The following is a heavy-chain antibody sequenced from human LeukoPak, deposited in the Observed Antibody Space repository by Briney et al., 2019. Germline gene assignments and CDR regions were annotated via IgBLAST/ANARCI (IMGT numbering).Heavy chain of an antibody. CDR3: ARDRTGVAVAGTGLGY. D-gene: IGHD6-19*01. CDR1: GFTFSSYW. V-gene: IGHV3-7*01. CDR2: IKQDGSEK. Sequence: GGSLRLSCAASGFTFSSYWMSWVRQAPGKGLEWVANIKQDGSEKYYVDSVKGRFTISRDNAKNSLYLQMNSLRAEDTAVYYCARDRTGVAVAGTGLGYWGQGTLVTVSS. J-gene: IGHJ4*02.